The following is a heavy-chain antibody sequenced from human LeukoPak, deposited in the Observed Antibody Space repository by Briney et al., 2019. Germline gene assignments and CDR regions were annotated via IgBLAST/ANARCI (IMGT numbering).Heavy chain of an antibody. Sequence: SETLSLTCAVYGGSFSGYYWSWIRQPPGKGLEWIGEINHSGSINYNPSLKSRVTISVDTSKNQFSLKLSSVTAADTAVYYCARVRGWRGCFDYWGQGTLVTVSS. J-gene: IGHJ4*02. CDR3: ARVRGWRGCFDY. D-gene: IGHD2-15*01. V-gene: IGHV4-34*01. CDR2: INHSGSI. CDR1: GGSFSGYY.